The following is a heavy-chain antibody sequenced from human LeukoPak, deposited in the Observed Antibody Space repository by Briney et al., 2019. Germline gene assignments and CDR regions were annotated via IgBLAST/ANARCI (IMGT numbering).Heavy chain of an antibody. D-gene: IGHD3-10*01. J-gene: IGHJ4*02. Sequence: SETLSLTCTVSGGSISSHFWSWIRQPPGKGLEWIGYIFYSGTTKYNPSLRSRVTISADTSKNQFSLKLSSVTAADTAVYYCAGRRYYYGSGSIDYWGQGTLVTVSS. CDR1: GGSISSHF. V-gene: IGHV4-59*11. CDR2: IFYSGTT. CDR3: AGRRYYYGSGSIDY.